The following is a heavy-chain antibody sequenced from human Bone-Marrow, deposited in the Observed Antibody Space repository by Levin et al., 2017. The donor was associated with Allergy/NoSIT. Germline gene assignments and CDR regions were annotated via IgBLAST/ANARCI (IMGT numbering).Heavy chain of an antibody. CDR3: ARGRGYYSESNGFYWFDP. J-gene: IGHJ5*02. V-gene: IGHV3-53*01. D-gene: IGHD3-22*01. CDR2: IYADGSK. Sequence: TGGSLRLSCAASGFNVSRNYMSWVRQAPGKGLEWVSIIYADGSKYYADSVKGRFTISRDVSDNTIFLQVHSLSPDDTAVYYCARGRGYYSESNGFYWFDPWGQGTLVTVSS. CDR1: GFNVSRNY.